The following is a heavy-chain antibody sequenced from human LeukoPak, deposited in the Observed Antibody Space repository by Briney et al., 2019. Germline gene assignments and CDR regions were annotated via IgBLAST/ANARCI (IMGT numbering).Heavy chain of an antibody. Sequence: ASVKVSCKASGYIFTNYYMHWVRQAPGQGLEWMGIINTSGGSTSSAQKFQGRVIMTRDTSTSTVYMELSSLRSEDTALYYCARDAFLSGSLSPIDYWGQGTLDTVSS. CDR2: INTSGGST. J-gene: IGHJ4*02. D-gene: IGHD5-12*01. V-gene: IGHV1-46*01. CDR3: ARDAFLSGSLSPIDY. CDR1: GYIFTNYY.